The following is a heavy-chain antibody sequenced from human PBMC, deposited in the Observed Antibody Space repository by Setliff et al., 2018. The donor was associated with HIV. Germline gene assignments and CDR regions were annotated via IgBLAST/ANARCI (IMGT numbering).Heavy chain of an antibody. V-gene: IGHV1-69*13. D-gene: IGHD3-22*01. CDR2: IIPIFGTA. Sequence: SVKVSCKASGGTFSSYAISWVRQAPGQGLEWMGGIIPIFGTANYAQKFQGRVTITADESTSTAYMELSSLRSEDTAVYYCARENGDYYDSSGPAHAFDIWGQGTMVTVSS. CDR3: ARENGDYYDSSGPAHAFDI. J-gene: IGHJ3*02. CDR1: GGTFSSYA.